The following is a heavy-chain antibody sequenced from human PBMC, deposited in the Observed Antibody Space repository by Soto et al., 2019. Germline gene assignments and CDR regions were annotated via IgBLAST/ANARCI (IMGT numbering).Heavy chain of an antibody. V-gene: IGHV3-48*03. J-gene: IGHJ6*02. CDR3: ARDPEIYSGKFDYGLDV. Sequence: EVQLVESGGGLVQAGGSLRLSCAVFGFTFSNYEMNWVRQAPGKGLEWVSYISNSGRAIYYADSVKGSFTISRDNAKNSLYLQMNSRRAEDTAVYYCARDPEIYSGKFDYGLDVWGQGTTVTVSS. CDR1: GFTFSNYE. CDR2: ISNSGRAI. D-gene: IGHD4-4*01.